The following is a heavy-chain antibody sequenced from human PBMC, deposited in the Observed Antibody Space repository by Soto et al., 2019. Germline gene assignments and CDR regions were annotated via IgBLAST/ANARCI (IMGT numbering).Heavy chain of an antibody. CDR1: GGSISSYY. Sequence: SETLSLTCTVSGGSISSYYWSWIRQPPGKGLEWIGYIYYSGSTNYNPSLKSRVTISVDTSKNQFSLKLSSVTAADTAVYYCARDVSLGSGWYFDYWGQGTLVTVSS. CDR3: ARDVSLGSGWYFDY. J-gene: IGHJ4*02. CDR2: IYYSGST. D-gene: IGHD6-19*01. V-gene: IGHV4-59*01.